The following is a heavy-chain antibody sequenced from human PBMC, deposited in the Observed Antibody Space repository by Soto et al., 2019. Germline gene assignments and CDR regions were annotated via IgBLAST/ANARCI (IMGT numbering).Heavy chain of an antibody. CDR1: GGSIGYYY. CDR2: IYYSGST. CDR3: ARERGVTTNDAFDV. Sequence: SETLSLTCTVSGGSIGYYYWTWIRQPPGKGLEWICFIYYSGSTNYNPSLKSRVTMSVDTSKNQFSLTLTSVTAADTAVYYCARERGVTTNDAFDVWGRGAMVTVSS. V-gene: IGHV4-59*01. J-gene: IGHJ3*01. D-gene: IGHD4-17*01.